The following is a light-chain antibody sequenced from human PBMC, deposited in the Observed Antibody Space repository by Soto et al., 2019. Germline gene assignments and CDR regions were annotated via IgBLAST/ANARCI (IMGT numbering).Light chain of an antibody. CDR3: SSYTSSSTLG. V-gene: IGLV2-14*01. Sequence: QSALTQPASVSGSPGQSITISCTVTSSDVGGYNYVSWYQQHPGKAPKLMIYEVSNRPSGVSNRFSGSKSGNTASLTISGLQAEDEADYYFSSYTSSSTLGFGTGTKVTVL. CDR2: EVS. J-gene: IGLJ1*01. CDR1: SSDVGGYNY.